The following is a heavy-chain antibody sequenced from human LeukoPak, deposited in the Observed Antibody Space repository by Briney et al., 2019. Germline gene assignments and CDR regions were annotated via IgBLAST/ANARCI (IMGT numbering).Heavy chain of an antibody. D-gene: IGHD6-13*01. CDR3: AREGGAAELYNWFDP. V-gene: IGHV1-69*13. CDR2: IIPIFGTA. J-gene: IGHJ5*02. Sequence: ASVKVSCKASGGIFSSYAISWVRQAPGQGLEWMGGIIPIFGTANYAQKFQGRVTITADESTSTAYMELSSLRSEDTAVYYCAREGGAAELYNWFDPWGQGTLVTVSS. CDR1: GGIFSSYA.